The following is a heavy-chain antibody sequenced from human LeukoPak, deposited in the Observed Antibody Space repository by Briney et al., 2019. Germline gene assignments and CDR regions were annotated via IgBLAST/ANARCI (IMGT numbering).Heavy chain of an antibody. V-gene: IGHV4-34*01. CDR2: INHSGST. Sequence: SETLSLTCAVNGGSFSGYYWSWIRQPPGKGLEWIGEINHSGSTNYNPSLKSRVTISVDTSKNQFSLKLSSVTAADTAVYYCARIQLWSTTWFDPWGQGTLVMVSS. CDR1: GGSFSGYY. D-gene: IGHD5-18*01. CDR3: ARIQLWSTTWFDP. J-gene: IGHJ5*02.